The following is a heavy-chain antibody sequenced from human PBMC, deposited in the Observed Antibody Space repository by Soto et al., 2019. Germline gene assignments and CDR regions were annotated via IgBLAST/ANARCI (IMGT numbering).Heavy chain of an antibody. CDR3: ARGRYSSSNLGDY. J-gene: IGHJ4*02. CDR1: GFTFSSYA. Sequence: EVQLLESGGGLVQPGGSLRLSCAASGFTFSSYAMSWVRQAPGKGLEWVSAISGSGGSTYYADSVKGRFTISRDNSKNTLYLQMNSLRAEDTAVYYCARGRYSSSNLGDYWGQGTLVTVSS. D-gene: IGHD6-6*01. V-gene: IGHV3-23*01. CDR2: ISGSGGST.